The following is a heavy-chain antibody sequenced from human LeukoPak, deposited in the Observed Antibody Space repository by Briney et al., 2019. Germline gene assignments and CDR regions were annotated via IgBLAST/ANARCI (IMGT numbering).Heavy chain of an antibody. V-gene: IGHV1-69*06. Sequence: GASVKISCKASGGTFSNYAISWVRQAPGQGLEWMGGIIPIFGTANYAQKFQGRVTITADKSTITAYMELSSLRSEDTAMYYCARDRIAVTGRKYYYYTDVWGKGTTVTVSS. D-gene: IGHD6-19*01. CDR2: IIPIFGTA. CDR3: ARDRIAVTGRKYYYYTDV. CDR1: GGTFSNYA. J-gene: IGHJ6*03.